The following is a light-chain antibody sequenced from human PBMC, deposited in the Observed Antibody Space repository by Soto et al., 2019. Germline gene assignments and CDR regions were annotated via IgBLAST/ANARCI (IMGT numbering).Light chain of an antibody. CDR1: QSVRSNY. V-gene: IGKV3-20*01. CDR2: DAS. J-gene: IGKJ4*01. CDR3: QQYGSSPLT. Sequence: EIVLTQSPDTLSLSPGERATLSCRASQSVRSNYLAWYQQKPGQAPRFLIYDASSRATGIPDRFSGSGSGTDFTLTISRLVPEDFAVYYCQQYGSSPLTFGGGTKVDIK.